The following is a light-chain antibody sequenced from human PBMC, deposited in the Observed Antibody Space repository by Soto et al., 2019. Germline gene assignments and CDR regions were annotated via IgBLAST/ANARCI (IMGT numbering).Light chain of an antibody. V-gene: IGKV3-11*01. J-gene: IGKJ5*01. CDR1: QSVSGD. Sequence: EIVMTQYPATLSVSPGETATLSCRASQSVSGDLAWYQQRPGQAPRLLIYRASSRASDTPARFSGSGSGTDFTLTISSLEPEDFAIYYCQKRGNWPHFGQGTRLEIK. CDR3: QKRGNWPH. CDR2: RAS.